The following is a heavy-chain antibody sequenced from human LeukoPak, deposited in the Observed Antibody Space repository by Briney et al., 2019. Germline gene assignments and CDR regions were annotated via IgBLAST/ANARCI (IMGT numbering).Heavy chain of an antibody. Sequence: GESLKISCRASGYIFTNYRIAWVRQMPGKGLEWMGIIYPGDSETTYSPSFQGQVTISADKSIRAAYLQWDTLKASDTAMYYCAILDEGFYYDGTGFHFWGQGILVTVSS. D-gene: IGHD3-22*01. CDR2: IYPGDSET. CDR3: AILDEGFYYDGTGFHF. CDR1: GYIFTNYR. V-gene: IGHV5-51*01. J-gene: IGHJ4*02.